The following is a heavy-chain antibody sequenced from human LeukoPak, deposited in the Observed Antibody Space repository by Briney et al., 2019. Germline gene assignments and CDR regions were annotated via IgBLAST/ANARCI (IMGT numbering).Heavy chain of an antibody. CDR2: INHSGST. J-gene: IGHJ4*02. D-gene: IGHD1-26*01. CDR1: GGSFSGYY. V-gene: IGHV4-34*01. Sequence: PSETLSLTCAVYGGSFSGYYWSWIRQPPGRGLEWIGEINHSGSTNYNPSLKSRVTISVDTSKNQFSLKLGSVTAADTAVYYCARRGRVGADSNWGQGTLVTVSS. CDR3: ARRGRVGADSN.